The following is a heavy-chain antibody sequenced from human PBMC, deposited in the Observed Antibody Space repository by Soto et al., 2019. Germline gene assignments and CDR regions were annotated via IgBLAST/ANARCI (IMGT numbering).Heavy chain of an antibody. J-gene: IGHJ4*02. CDR1: GYTFTSYG. CDR2: ISAHSGKT. V-gene: IGHV1-18*01. Sequence: QVHLVQSGAEVKKPGASVKVSCKGSGYTFTSYGITWVRQAPGQGLEWMGWISAHSGKTEYAQKLQGRVTVTRDTSTSTAYMELRSLRSDDTAVYYCARGRYGDYWGQGALVTVSS. D-gene: IGHD1-1*01. CDR3: ARGRYGDY.